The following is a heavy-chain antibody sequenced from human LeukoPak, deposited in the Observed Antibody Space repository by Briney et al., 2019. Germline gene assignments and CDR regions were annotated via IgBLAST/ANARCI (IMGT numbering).Heavy chain of an antibody. J-gene: IGHJ5*02. V-gene: IGHV3-9*01. CDR3: VKGATSSWYDWFDP. CDR2: ISWNSGNI. CDR1: GFTFDDYG. D-gene: IGHD6-13*01. Sequence: PGRSLRLSCAASGFTFDDYGMHWVRQAPGRGLEWVSGISWNSGNIVYADSVKGRFTISRDNAKNSLYLQMNSLRPEDTAFYYCVKGATSSWYDWFDPWGQGTLVTVSS.